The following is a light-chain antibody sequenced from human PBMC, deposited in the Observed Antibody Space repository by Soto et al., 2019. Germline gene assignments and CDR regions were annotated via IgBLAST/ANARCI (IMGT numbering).Light chain of an antibody. V-gene: IGKV4-1*01. J-gene: IGKJ4*01. CDR3: QQYYSSPLT. Sequence: DIVMTQSPDSLSVSLGESTSITCKSSQSLLYDSNNRNYLAWYQQKPRQPPKLLINWASTRQSGVPDRFSGSGSGTDFTLTISSLQAEDVALYYCQQYYSSPLTFGGGTKVEIK. CDR1: QSLLYDSNNRNY. CDR2: WAS.